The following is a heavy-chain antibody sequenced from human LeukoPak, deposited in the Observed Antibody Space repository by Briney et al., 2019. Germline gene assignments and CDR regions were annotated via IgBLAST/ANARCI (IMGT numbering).Heavy chain of an antibody. CDR3: ARLHSAIYYGDAFDI. D-gene: IGHD1-26*01. Sequence: PGGSLRLSCAASGFISSSYWMSWVRQAPGKGLEWVAKIKEDGSEKYYVDSVKGRFTVSRDNVKNSLFLQMNSLRAEDTAAYYCARLHSAIYYGDAFDIWGQGTMVTVSS. CDR2: IKEDGSEK. CDR1: GFISSSYW. J-gene: IGHJ3*02. V-gene: IGHV3-7*03.